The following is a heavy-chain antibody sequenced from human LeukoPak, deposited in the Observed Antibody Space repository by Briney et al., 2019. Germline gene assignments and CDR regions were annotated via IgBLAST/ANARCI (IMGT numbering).Heavy chain of an antibody. CDR3: ARAVGATRDY. Sequence: SETLSLTCAVYGGSFSGYYWSWIRQPPGKGLEWIGEINHTGSTNYNPSLKSRVTISVDKSKNQFSLKVSSVTAADTAVYYCARAVGATRDYWGQGTLVTVSS. D-gene: IGHD1-26*01. V-gene: IGHV4-34*01. CDR2: INHTGST. J-gene: IGHJ4*02. CDR1: GGSFSGYY.